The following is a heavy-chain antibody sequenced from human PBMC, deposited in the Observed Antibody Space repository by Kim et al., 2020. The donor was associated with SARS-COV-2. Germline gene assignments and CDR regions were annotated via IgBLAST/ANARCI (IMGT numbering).Heavy chain of an antibody. CDR2: INTDGSSP. J-gene: IGHJ4*02. Sequence: GGSLRLSCAASGFTFSRSWMHWVRQAPGKGLVWVSRINTDGSSPSYADSVKGRFTISRDNAKNTLFLQMNSLRVEDTAVYYCARGDGSTGWYLGGRDYWGQGSLVTVSS. CDR3: ARGDGSTGWYLGGRDY. D-gene: IGHD6-19*01. CDR1: GFTFSRSW. V-gene: IGHV3-74*01.